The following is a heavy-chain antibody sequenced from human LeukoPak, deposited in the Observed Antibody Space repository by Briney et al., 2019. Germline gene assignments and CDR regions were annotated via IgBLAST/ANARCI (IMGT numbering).Heavy chain of an antibody. CDR2: INPNSGGT. V-gene: IGHV1-2*02. D-gene: IGHD6-6*01. J-gene: IGHJ6*02. CDR3: AREFPLDSSSNYYYYGMDV. CDR1: GYTFTGYY. Sequence: ASVKVSCKASGYTFTGYYMHWVRQAPGQGLEWMGWINPNSGGTNYAQKFQGRVIMTRDTSISTAYMELSRLRSDDTAVYYCAREFPLDSSSNYYYYGMDVWGQGTTVTVSS.